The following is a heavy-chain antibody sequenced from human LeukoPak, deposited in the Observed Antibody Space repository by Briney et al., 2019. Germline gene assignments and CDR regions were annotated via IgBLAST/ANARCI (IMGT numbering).Heavy chain of an antibody. J-gene: IGHJ4*02. CDR1: GGSISSGDYY. Sequence: SETLSLTCTVSGGSISSGDYYWSWIRQPPGKGLEWIGYIYYSGSTYYNPSLKSRVTISVDTSKNQFSLKLSSVTAADTAVYYCARDGDCSSDSCYFDYWGQGILVTVSS. D-gene: IGHD2-2*01. CDR2: IYYSGST. V-gene: IGHV4-30-4*01. CDR3: ARDGDCSSDSCYFDY.